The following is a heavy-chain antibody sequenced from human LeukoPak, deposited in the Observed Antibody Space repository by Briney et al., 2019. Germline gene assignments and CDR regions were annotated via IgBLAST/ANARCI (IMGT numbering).Heavy chain of an antibody. J-gene: IGHJ4*02. D-gene: IGHD5/OR15-5a*01. CDR2: INHSGST. CDR1: GGSFSGYY. CDR3: AREGRRPIMSSYYFDY. V-gene: IGHV4-34*01. Sequence: SETLSLTCAVYGGSFSGYYWSWIRQSPGKGLEWIGEINHSGSTNYNPSLKSRVTISVDTSKNQFSLKLSSVTAADTAVYYCAREGRRPIMSSYYFDYWGQGTLVTVSS.